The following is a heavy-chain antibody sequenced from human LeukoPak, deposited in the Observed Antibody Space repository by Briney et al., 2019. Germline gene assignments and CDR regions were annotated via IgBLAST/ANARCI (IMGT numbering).Heavy chain of an antibody. CDR1: GGSISSYY. V-gene: IGHV4-59*01. CDR3: ARAYPHDCGGDCYSGGYFDY. J-gene: IGHJ4*02. CDR2: IYYSGST. Sequence: PSETLSLTCTVSGGSISSYYWSWIRQPPGKGLEWIGYIYYSGSTNYNPSLKSRVTISVDTSKNQFSLKLSSVTAADTAVYYCARAYPHDCGGDCYSGGYFDYWGQGTLVTVSS. D-gene: IGHD2-21*02.